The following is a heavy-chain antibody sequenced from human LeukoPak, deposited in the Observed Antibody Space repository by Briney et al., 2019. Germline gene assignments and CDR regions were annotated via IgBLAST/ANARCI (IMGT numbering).Heavy chain of an antibody. J-gene: IGHJ5*02. Sequence: PGGSLRLSCAASGFTFSSYAMSWVRQAPGKGLEWVSAIGGSGGSTYYADSVKGRFTISRDNSKNTLYLQMNSLRAEDTAVYYCAKPAPTTVTTWGWFDPWGQGTLVTVSS. CDR1: GFTFSSYA. V-gene: IGHV3-23*01. D-gene: IGHD4-17*01. CDR3: AKPAPTTVTTWGWFDP. CDR2: IGGSGGST.